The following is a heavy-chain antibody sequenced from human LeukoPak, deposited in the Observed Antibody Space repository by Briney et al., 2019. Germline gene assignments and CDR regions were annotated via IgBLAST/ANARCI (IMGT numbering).Heavy chain of an antibody. Sequence: GGSLRLSCAASGFTFSSHSMNWVRQAPGRGLEWVSFISDDTYNIYYADSVRGRFTVSRDNARDSLHLQLNSLRAEDTAVYYCTRHQRASQYYFDYWGQGTLVTASS. CDR1: GFTFSSHS. CDR3: TRHQRASQYYFDY. V-gene: IGHV3-48*01. J-gene: IGHJ4*02. CDR2: ISDDTYNI.